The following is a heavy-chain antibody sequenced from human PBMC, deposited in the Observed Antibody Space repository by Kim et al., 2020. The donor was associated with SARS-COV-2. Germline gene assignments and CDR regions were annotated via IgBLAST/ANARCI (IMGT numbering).Heavy chain of an antibody. CDR2: INTNTGNP. J-gene: IGHJ4*02. V-gene: IGHV7-4-1*02. CDR3: ARQEYDSSSYRQGFDY. D-gene: IGHD3-22*01. Sequence: ASVKVSCKASGYTFSSYGMNWVRQAPGQGLEWMGWINTNTGNPTYAQGFTGRFVFSLDTSVSTAYLQISSLKAEDTAVYFCARQEYDSSSYRQGFDYWGQGTLVTVSP. CDR1: GYTFSSYG.